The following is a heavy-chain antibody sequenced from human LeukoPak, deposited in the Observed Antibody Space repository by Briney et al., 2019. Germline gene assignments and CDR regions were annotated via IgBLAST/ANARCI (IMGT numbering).Heavy chain of an antibody. Sequence: GGSLRLSCAASGFTFSNYAMSWVRQAPGKGLEWVSAISGSSGSTYYADSVKGRFTISRDNSKNTLYLQMNSLRAEDTAVYYCAKVDDVVVAAALFDYWGQGTLVTVST. CDR2: ISGSSGST. J-gene: IGHJ4*02. CDR3: AKVDDVVVAAALFDY. D-gene: IGHD2-15*01. CDR1: GFTFSNYA. V-gene: IGHV3-23*01.